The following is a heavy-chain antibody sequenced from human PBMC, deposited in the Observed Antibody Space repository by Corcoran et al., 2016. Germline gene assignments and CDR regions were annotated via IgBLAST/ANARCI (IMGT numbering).Heavy chain of an antibody. D-gene: IGHD2-8*01. J-gene: IGHJ3*02. Sequence: QVQLVESGGGVVQPGRSLRLSCAASGFTFSSYGMHWVRQAPGKGLEWVAVISYDGRNKYYADSVKGRFTISRDNSKNTLYLQMNSLRAEDTAVDYCAKGIGYCTNGVCGAFVIWGQGTMVTVSS. CDR1: GFTFSSYG. CDR2: ISYDGRNK. V-gene: IGHV3-30*18. CDR3: AKGIGYCTNGVCGAFVI.